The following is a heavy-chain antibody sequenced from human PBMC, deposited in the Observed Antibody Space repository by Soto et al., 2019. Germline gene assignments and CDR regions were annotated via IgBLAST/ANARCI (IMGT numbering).Heavy chain of an antibody. Sequence: PGGSLRLSCAASGFTFSSYSMNWVRQAPGKGLEWVSSISSSSSYIYYADSVKGQFTISRDNAKNSLYLQMNSLRAEDTAVYYCARDPPAAGWFTDWFDPWGQGTLVTVSS. D-gene: IGHD6-19*01. CDR3: ARDPPAAGWFTDWFDP. CDR2: ISSSSSYI. CDR1: GFTFSSYS. J-gene: IGHJ5*02. V-gene: IGHV3-21*01.